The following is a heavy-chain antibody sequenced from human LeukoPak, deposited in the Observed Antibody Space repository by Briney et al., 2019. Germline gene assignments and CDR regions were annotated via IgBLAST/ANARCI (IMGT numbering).Heavy chain of an antibody. V-gene: IGHV3-30-3*01. Sequence: GGSLRLSCAASGFTFSSYAMHWVRQAPGKGLEWVAVISYDGSNKYYADSVKGRFTISRDNSQNTLYLQMNSLRAEDTAVYYCARDRGGGLEMYYFDYWGQGTLVTVSS. CDR3: ARDRGGGLEMYYFDY. CDR2: ISYDGSNK. J-gene: IGHJ4*02. CDR1: GFTFSSYA. D-gene: IGHD3/OR15-3a*01.